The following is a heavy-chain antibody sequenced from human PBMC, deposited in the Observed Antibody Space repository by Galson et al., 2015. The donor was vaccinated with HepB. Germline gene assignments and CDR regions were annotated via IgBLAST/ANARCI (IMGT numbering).Heavy chain of an antibody. CDR3: ARLSDCSSTNCYTHYYYYYMDV. Sequence: QSGAEVKKPGESLKISCRGSGYSFTSYWIGWVRQMPGKGLEWMGIIYPGDSDTRYSPSFQGQVTISADKSISTAYLQWSSLKASDTAMYYCARLSDCSSTNCYTHYYYYYMDVWGKGTTVTVSS. V-gene: IGHV5-51*03. CDR2: IYPGDSDT. J-gene: IGHJ6*03. CDR1: GYSFTSYW. D-gene: IGHD2-2*02.